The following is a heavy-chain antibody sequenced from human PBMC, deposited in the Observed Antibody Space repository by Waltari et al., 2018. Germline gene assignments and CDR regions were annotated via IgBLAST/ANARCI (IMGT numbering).Heavy chain of an antibody. CDR2: IRSRCKDDET. CDR3: IRPFEMGID. D-gene: IGHD7-27*01. CDR1: GLILSDYA. V-gene: IGHV3-73*01. J-gene: IGHJ4*02. Sequence: EVQLVESGGALVQPGGSLKLSCAASGLILSDYAMHWVRQASGKGLEWVGRIRSRCKDDETAYAESVQGRFTISRDDSKNTAYLEMNSLKTDDTAVYYCIRPFEMGIDWGQGTQVTVSS.